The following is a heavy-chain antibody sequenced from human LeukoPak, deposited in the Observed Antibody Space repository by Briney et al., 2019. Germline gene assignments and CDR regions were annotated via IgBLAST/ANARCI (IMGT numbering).Heavy chain of an antibody. CDR1: GFTFSSYA. V-gene: IGHV3-23*01. CDR3: ARDLWGDRDGFFDP. D-gene: IGHD5-24*01. J-gene: IGHJ5*02. CDR2: ISGSGGST. Sequence: GGSLKLSCAASGFTFSSYAMSWVRQAPGKGLEWVSAISGSGGSTFYADSVKGRFTISRDNARNTLYMQMNSLRVEDTAVYYCARDLWGDRDGFFDPWGPGTLVTVSS.